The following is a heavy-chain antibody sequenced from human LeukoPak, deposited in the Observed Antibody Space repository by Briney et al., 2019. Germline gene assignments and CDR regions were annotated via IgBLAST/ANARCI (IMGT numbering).Heavy chain of an antibody. V-gene: IGHV4-59*01. D-gene: IGHD4-17*01. J-gene: IGHJ4*02. CDR2: MYNSGST. CDR3: ARGIESYGDYGY. CDR1: GGSISGSY. Sequence: SETLSLTCTVSGGSISGSYWSWIRQPPGKGLEWIAYMYNSGSTNYNPSLKSRVTISVDTSKNQFSLKLSSLTAADTAIYYCARGIESYGDYGYWGQGILVTVSS.